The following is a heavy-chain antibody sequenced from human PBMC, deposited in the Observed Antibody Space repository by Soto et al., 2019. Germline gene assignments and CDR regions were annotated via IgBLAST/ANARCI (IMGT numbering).Heavy chain of an antibody. CDR3: ARSGVTGIVIPSHWFDP. CDR2: ISSSGST. D-gene: IGHD2-21*02. CDR1: GDSIGGVGY. V-gene: IGHV4-31*03. Sequence: SETLSLTCTVSGDSIGGVGYWSWIRQFPGRGLEWIGCISSSGSTYYNPALNNRISLSLDTSRNQFSLKLLSVTAADTAIYYCARSGVTGIVIPSHWFDPWGQGTLVTVSS. J-gene: IGHJ5*02.